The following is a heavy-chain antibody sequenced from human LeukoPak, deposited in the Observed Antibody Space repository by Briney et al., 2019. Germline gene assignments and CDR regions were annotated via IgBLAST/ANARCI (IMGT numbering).Heavy chain of an antibody. CDR1: GGSISSGSYY. Sequence: SETLSLTCTVSGGSISSGSYYWSWIRQPAGKGLEWIGRIYTSGSTNYNPSLKSRVTISVDTSKNQFSLKLSSVTAADTAVYYCARRSYVSAAGPHFDYWGQGTLVTVSS. CDR2: IYTSGST. J-gene: IGHJ4*02. CDR3: ARRSYVSAAGPHFDY. D-gene: IGHD6-13*01. V-gene: IGHV4-61*02.